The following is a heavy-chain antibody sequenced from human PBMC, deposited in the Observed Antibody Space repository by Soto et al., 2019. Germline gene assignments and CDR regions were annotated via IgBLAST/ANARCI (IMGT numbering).Heavy chain of an antibody. J-gene: IGHJ5*02. CDR1: GGSITSGAYY. CDR3: ARYYFDSSGYSNWFDP. Sequence: PSETLSLTCAVSGGSITSGAYYWTWIRQHPGKGLEWIAYIHYSGRTYYNPSLTSRVTISVDTSNNQFSLKLSSVTAADTAVYYCARYYFDSSGYSNWFDPWGQGTLVTVSS. V-gene: IGHV4-31*11. CDR2: IHYSGRT. D-gene: IGHD3-22*01.